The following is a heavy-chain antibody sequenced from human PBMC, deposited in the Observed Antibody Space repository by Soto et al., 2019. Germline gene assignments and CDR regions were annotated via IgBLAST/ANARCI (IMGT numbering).Heavy chain of an antibody. CDR2: ISAYNGNT. CDR1: GHTFTSYG. V-gene: IGHV1-18*03. D-gene: IGHD2-2*01. J-gene: IGHJ3*02. Sequence: GASVKVSCKASGHTFTSYGISWVRQAPGQGLEWMGWISAYNGNTNYAQKLQGRVTMTTDTSTSTAYMELRSLRSDDMAVYYCARDDICSSTSCPWFDIWGQGTMVTVSS. CDR3: ARDDICSSTSCPWFDI.